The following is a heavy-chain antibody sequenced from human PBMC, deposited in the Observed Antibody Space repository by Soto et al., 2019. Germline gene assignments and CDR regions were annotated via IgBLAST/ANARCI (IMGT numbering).Heavy chain of an antibody. CDR1: GXSINSGHY. V-gene: IGHV4-38-2*02. J-gene: IGHJ3*02. D-gene: IGHD2-21*02. CDR2: VYHTGRT. CDR3: ARGSHIAVVTAAFDI. Sequence: XTLYVKCTVSGXSINSGHYWAWLLQPPVKGLEWIGSVYHTGRTYSEPSLKSQVTISVDTSKNQFSLKMTSVTAADTAIYFCARGSHIAVVTAAFDIWGQGKMAPVSS.